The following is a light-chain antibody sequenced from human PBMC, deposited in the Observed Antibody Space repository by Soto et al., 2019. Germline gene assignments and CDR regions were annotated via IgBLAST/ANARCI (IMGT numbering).Light chain of an antibody. J-gene: IGKJ1*01. V-gene: IGKV3-15*01. CDR1: QSVSSN. CDR3: QQYNNWPPRT. CDR2: GAS. Sequence: EIVMTQSPATLSVSAGERATLSCRASQSVSSNLACYQQKPGQAPRLLIHGASTRPTGIPARFSGSGSGTEFTLTISSLQSEDFAVYYCQQYNNWPPRTFGQGTKVEIK.